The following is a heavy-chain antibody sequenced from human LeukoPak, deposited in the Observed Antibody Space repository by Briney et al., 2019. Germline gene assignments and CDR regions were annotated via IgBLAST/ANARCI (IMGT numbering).Heavy chain of an antibody. J-gene: IGHJ3*02. CDR1: GFTFSSYW. V-gene: IGHV3-74*01. CDR3: VRGSSGWGAFDI. D-gene: IGHD6-19*01. Sequence: GGFLRLSCAASGFTFSSYWMHWVRQAPGKGLVWVSRINGDGGSINYADSVKGRFTISRDNAKNTLYLQMNSLRAEDTAVYYCVRGSSGWGAFDIWGQGTMVTVSS. CDR2: INGDGGSI.